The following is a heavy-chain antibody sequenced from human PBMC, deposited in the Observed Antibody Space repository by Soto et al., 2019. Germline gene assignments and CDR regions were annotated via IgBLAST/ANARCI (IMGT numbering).Heavy chain of an antibody. CDR2: IWYDGSNK. D-gene: IGHD6-19*01. V-gene: IGHV3-33*01. CDR1: GFTFSSYG. Sequence: QVQLVESGGGVVQPGRSLRLSCAASGFTFSSYGMHWVRQAPGKGLEWVAVIWYDGSNKYYADSVKGRFTISRDNSKNTLYLQMNRLRAEDPAVYYCERDWHSGGIAVGGSYHYWGQGTLVTVSS. CDR3: ERDWHSGGIAVGGSYHY. J-gene: IGHJ4*02.